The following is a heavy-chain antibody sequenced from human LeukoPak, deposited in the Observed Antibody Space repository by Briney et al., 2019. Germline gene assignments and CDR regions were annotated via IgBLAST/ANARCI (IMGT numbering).Heavy chain of an antibody. D-gene: IGHD3-10*01. CDR2: IIPIFGTA. V-gene: IGHV1-69*05. CDR3: AGGGSGSYYKSWVGYFDY. J-gene: IGHJ4*02. Sequence: SVNVSCKPSGGTFSSYAISWVRQAPGQGLEWMGRIIPIFGTANYAQKFQGRVTITTDESTSTAYMELSSLRSEDTSVYYCAGGGSGSYYKSWVGYFDYWGQGTLVTVSS. CDR1: GGTFSSYA.